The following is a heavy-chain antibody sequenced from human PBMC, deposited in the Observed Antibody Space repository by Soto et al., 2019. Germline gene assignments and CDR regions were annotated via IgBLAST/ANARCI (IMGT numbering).Heavy chain of an antibody. D-gene: IGHD6-6*01. Sequence: QVQLVESGGGVVQPGRSLRLSCVASGFTFSNYGMYWVRQAPGKGLEWVAVISYDGSVKYYIDSVKGRFTISRDNSKNTLYVQMNSLRPEDTAVYFCAKQGSQLDFDYWGQGTLVTVSS. J-gene: IGHJ4*02. CDR3: AKQGSQLDFDY. CDR2: ISYDGSVK. CDR1: GFTFSNYG. V-gene: IGHV3-30*18.